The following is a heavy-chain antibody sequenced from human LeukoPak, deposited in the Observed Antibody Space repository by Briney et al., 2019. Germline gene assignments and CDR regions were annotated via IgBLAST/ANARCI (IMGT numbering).Heavy chain of an antibody. D-gene: IGHD2-2*01. CDR2: IYTSRST. CDR1: GGSISSGSYY. V-gene: IGHV4-61*02. CDR3: ARGVVPAAGDAFDI. Sequence: PSETLSLTCTVSGGSISSGSYYWSWIRLPAWNGLEWIGRIYTSRSTNYNPSLKSRVTISVDTSKNQFSLKLISATAADTALYYCARGVVPAAGDAFDIWGQGTMVTVSS. J-gene: IGHJ3*02.